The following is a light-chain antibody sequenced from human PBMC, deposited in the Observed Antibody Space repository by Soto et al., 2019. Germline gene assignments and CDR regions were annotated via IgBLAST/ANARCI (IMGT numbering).Light chain of an antibody. J-gene: IGKJ4*01. CDR1: QSVSSN. CDR2: GAS. CDR3: QHYNNSPASQLA. V-gene: IGKV3-15*01. Sequence: EIVMTQSPATLSVSPGERDTLSCRASQSVSSNLAWYQQKPGQAPRLLIYGASTRATGIPARFSVSGYGTAFTLTIRRLQSEDFADYYCQHYNNSPASQLACRGVTKVEIK.